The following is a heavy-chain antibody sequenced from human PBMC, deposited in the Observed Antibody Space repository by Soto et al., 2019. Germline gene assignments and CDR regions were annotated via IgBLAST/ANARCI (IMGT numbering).Heavy chain of an antibody. CDR1: GFTFRSYV. J-gene: IGHJ4*02. CDR3: ARDYDWLFYDY. Sequence: GGSLRLSCTASGFTFRSYVMHWVRQAPGKGLEWVSRIAHDGGSTSYADSVEGRFTISRDNAKNGLYLQMNSLRAEDTAVYYCARDYDWLFYDYWGQGTLVTVSS. CDR2: IAHDGGST. V-gene: IGHV3-74*01. D-gene: IGHD3-9*01.